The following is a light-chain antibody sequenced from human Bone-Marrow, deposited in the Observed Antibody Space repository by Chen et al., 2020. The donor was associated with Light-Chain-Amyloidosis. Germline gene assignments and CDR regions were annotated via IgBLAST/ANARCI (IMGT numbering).Light chain of an antibody. CDR3: QVWDRSSDRPV. V-gene: IGLV3-21*02. CDR2: DDS. J-gene: IGLJ3*02. CDR1: NIGSTS. Sequence: SYVLTQPSSVSVAPGQQATLACGVNNIGSTSVHWYQQTPGPPPLLVIYDDSDRPSWIPERLSGSNSGNTSNLISSRVEAGDEADYYCQVWDRSSDRPVFGGGTKLTVL.